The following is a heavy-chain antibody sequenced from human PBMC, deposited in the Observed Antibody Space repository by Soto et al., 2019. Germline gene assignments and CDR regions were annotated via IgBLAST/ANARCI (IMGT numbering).Heavy chain of an antibody. D-gene: IGHD2-8*01. CDR3: ARETVYCTNGVCYRWNYYYSMDV. Sequence: QVQLVQSGAEVKKPGSSVKVSCKASGGTFSSYDISWVRQAPGQGLEWMGGIIPIFGTANYAQTFQGRVTMTADKSTSTAYVELSSLRSEDTAVYYFARETVYCTNGVCYRWNYYYSMDVWCQGTTVTGS. CDR1: GGTFSSYD. J-gene: IGHJ6*02. V-gene: IGHV1-69*06. CDR2: IIPIFGTA.